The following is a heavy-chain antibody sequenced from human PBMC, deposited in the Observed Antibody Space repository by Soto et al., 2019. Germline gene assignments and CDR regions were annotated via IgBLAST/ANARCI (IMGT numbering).Heavy chain of an antibody. J-gene: IGHJ5*02. CDR1: GDSVSSPYY. D-gene: IGHD6-19*01. Sequence: QVQLQESGPGLVKPSGTLSLTCAVSGDSVSSPYYWCWVRQPPGKGLEWIGEVFHTGTTSYNPSLRSRVTISMDTSINQFSLDLSSVTAADTAVYYCARSAGWYAVQSWGPGTLVIVSS. CDR2: VFHTGTT. V-gene: IGHV4-4*02. CDR3: ARSAGWYAVQS.